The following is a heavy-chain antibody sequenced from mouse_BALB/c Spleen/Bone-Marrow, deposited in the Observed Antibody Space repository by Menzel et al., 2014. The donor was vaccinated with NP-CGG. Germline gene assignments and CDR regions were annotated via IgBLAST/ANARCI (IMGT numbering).Heavy chain of an antibody. V-gene: IGHV4-1*02. CDR1: GFDFSGYW. CDR3: ARLNYYGSLFV. Sequence: AVSGFDFSGYWMSWVRQAPGKGLEWIGEINPDSSTINYTPSLKDKFIISRDNAKNTLYLQMSKVRSEDTALYYCARLNYYGSLFVWGAGTTVTVSS. J-gene: IGHJ1*01. D-gene: IGHD1-1*01. CDR2: INPDSSTI.